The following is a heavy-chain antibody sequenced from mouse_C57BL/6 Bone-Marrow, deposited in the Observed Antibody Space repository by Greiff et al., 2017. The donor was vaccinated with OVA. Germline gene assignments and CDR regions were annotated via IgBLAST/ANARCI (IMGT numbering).Heavy chain of an antibody. J-gene: IGHJ2*01. CDR2: IDPSDSYT. D-gene: IGHD4-1*01. CDR3: ARLGLGNY. V-gene: IGHV1-50*01. Sequence: VQLQQPGAELVKPGASVKLSCKASGYTFTSYWMQWVKQRPGQGLEWIGEIDPSDSYTNYNQKFKGKATLTVDPSSSTAYMQLSSLTSEDSAVYYCARLGLGNYWGQGTTLTVSS. CDR1: GYTFTSYW.